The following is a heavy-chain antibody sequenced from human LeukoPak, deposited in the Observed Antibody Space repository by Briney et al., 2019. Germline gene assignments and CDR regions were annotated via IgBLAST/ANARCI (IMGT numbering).Heavy chain of an antibody. V-gene: IGHV3-30-3*01. CDR2: ISYDGSNK. D-gene: IGHD3-3*01. Sequence: GRSLRLSCAASGFTFSSYAMHWVRQAPGKGLEWVAVISYDGSNKFYADSVKGRFTISRDNSKNTLYLQMNSLRAEDTAVYYCARGPGLYDFWSGYLGYWGQGTLVTVSS. J-gene: IGHJ4*02. CDR1: GFTFSSYA. CDR3: ARGPGLYDFWSGYLGY.